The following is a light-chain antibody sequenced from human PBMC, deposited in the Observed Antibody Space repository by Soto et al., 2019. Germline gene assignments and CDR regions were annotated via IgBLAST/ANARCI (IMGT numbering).Light chain of an antibody. CDR1: QSVSSN. Sequence: EIVMTQSPATLSVSPGERAILSCRASQSVSSNLAWYQQKPGQAPTLLIYGASTRATGIPARFSGSGSGTEFTLTISSLQSEDFAVYYCQQYNNWPPFTFGPGTKVDIK. J-gene: IGKJ3*01. V-gene: IGKV3-15*01. CDR3: QQYNNWPPFT. CDR2: GAS.